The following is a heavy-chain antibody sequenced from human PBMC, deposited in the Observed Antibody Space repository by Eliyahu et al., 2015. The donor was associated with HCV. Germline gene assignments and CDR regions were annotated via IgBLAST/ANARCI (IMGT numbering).Heavy chain of an antibody. CDR3: THSSYGENY. D-gene: IGHD4-17*01. CDR1: GFSLSTSGVG. Sequence: QITXKESGPTLVKPTQTLTLTCTFSGFSLSTSGVGVGXIRQPPGKALEWLALIYWNDDKRYSPSLKSKLTITKDTSKNQVVLTMTNMEPVDTATYYCTHSSYGENYWGQGTLVTVSS. V-gene: IGHV2-5*01. CDR2: IYWNDDK. J-gene: IGHJ4*02.